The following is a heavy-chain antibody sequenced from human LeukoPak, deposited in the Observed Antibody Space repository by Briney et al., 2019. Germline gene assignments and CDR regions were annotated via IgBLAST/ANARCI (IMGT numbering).Heavy chain of an antibody. J-gene: IGHJ3*02. V-gene: IGHV3-30*04. CDR1: GFTFSSYA. CDR3: ARELRGVTAFDI. D-gene: IGHD3-10*01. CDR2: ISYDGSNK. Sequence: GGSLRLSCAASGFTFSSYAMHWVRQAPGKELEGVAVISYDGSNKYYADSVKGRFTISRDNSKNTLYLQMNSLRAEDTAVYYCARELRGVTAFDIWGQGTMVTVSS.